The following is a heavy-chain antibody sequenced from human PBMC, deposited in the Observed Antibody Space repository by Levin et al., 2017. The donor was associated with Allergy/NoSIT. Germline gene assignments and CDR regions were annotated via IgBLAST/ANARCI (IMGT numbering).Heavy chain of an antibody. CDR1: GFTFISYT. D-gene: IGHD1-26*01. V-gene: IGHV3-23*01. CDR3: AKGVSSGSPYRAFDM. CDR2: LRYSGDTT. Sequence: EASVKVSCAASGFTFISYTMTWVRQAPGRGLEWVSTLRYSGDTTHYADSVKGRFTISRDGSRDTLFLQMNSLRPEDTAVYYCAKGVSSGSPYRAFDMWGQGTMVTVSS. J-gene: IGHJ3*02.